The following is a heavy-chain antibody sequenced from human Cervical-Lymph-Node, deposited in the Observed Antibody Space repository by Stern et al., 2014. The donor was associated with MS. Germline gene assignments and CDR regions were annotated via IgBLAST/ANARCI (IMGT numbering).Heavy chain of an antibody. D-gene: IGHD1-20*01. CDR3: ARELNWNDIFTNVFDI. J-gene: IGHJ3*02. Sequence: QVQLVQSGAEVKKPGASVKVSCKASGYTFSDHYMHWVRQAPGQGLEWMGWINAKSGITNYAQKFQGRVTMTRDTSISTAYMELSSLRSDDTAVYYCARELNWNDIFTNVFDIWGQGTRVTVSS. V-gene: IGHV1-2*02. CDR1: GYTFSDHY. CDR2: INAKSGIT.